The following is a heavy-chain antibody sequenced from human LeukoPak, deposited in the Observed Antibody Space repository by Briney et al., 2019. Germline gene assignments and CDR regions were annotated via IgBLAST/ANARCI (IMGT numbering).Heavy chain of an antibody. CDR1: GYSFVTSW. J-gene: IGHJ5*02. V-gene: IGHV5-51*01. CDR3: ARRGSANNGASDS. CDR2: IYPGDSDT. D-gene: IGHD2-15*01. Sequence: GGSLKISFKGSGYSFVTSWIGWGRPRPGKGVEWMGIIYPGDSDTRYSPSFQGQVTISVDKSISTTYLQWSSLRASDTAMYYCARRGSANNGASDSWGQGTLVTVSS.